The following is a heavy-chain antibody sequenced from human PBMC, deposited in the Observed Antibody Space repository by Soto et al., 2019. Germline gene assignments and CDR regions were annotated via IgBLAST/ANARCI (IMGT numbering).Heavy chain of an antibody. Sequence: QVQLVQSRAEVKKPGASVKVSCKASGYTFTSYYMHWVRQAPGQGLEWMGIINPSGGSTSYAQKFQGRVTMTRDTSTSTVYMELSSLRSEDTAVYYCARRRYYGSGSYPDYYYGMDVWGQGTTVTVSS. CDR3: ARRRYYGSGSYPDYYYGMDV. CDR2: INPSGGST. V-gene: IGHV1-46*01. D-gene: IGHD3-10*01. J-gene: IGHJ6*02. CDR1: GYTFTSYY.